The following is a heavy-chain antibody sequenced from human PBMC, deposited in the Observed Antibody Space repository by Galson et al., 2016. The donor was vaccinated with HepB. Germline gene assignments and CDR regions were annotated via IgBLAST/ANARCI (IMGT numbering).Heavy chain of an antibody. Sequence: SLRLSCAASGFTFRSSAISWVRQTPGKGLEWVSAISASGDDTHYADAAKGRFTISRDNSNDTLYLQMSSLRAEDTAVYYCAKDRTSTRWSYFFNNWGQGSRVTVSS. J-gene: IGHJ4*02. CDR2: ISASGDDT. CDR1: GFTFRSSA. D-gene: IGHD6-19*01. CDR3: AKDRTSTRWSYFFNN. V-gene: IGHV3-23*01.